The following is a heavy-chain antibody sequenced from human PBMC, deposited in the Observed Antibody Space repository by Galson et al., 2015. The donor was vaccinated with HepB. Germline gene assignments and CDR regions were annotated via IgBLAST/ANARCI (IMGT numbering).Heavy chain of an antibody. CDR2: ISAYNGNT. V-gene: IGHV1-18*01. CDR1: GYTFTSYG. Sequence: SVKVSCKASGYTFTSYGISWVRQAPGQGLEWMGWISAYNGNTNYAQKLQGRVTMTTDTSTSTAYMELRSLRSDDTAVYYCARDLYSSSWYGYYYYYMDVWGKGTTVTVSS. D-gene: IGHD6-13*01. J-gene: IGHJ6*03. CDR3: ARDLYSSSWYGYYYYYMDV.